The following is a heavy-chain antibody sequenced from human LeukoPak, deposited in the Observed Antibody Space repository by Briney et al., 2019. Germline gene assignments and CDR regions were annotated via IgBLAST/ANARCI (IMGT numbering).Heavy chain of an antibody. CDR2: ISSSSSTI. D-gene: IGHD3-9*01. CDR3: TRDLMDYDVSTGLHHYYMDV. V-gene: IGHV3-48*04. J-gene: IGHJ6*02. Sequence: GGSLRLSCAASGFTFSSYSMNWVRQAPGKGLEWVSYISSSSSTIYYADSVKGRFTVSRDNAKNSLYLQMNSLRAEDTAVYYCTRDLMDYDVSTGLHHYYMDVWGQGTTVTVSS. CDR1: GFTFSSYS.